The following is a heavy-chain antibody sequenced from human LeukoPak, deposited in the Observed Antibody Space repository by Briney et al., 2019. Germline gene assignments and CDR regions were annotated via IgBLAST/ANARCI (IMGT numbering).Heavy chain of an antibody. CDR2: ISYDGSNK. Sequence: PGRSLRLSCAASGFTFSSYAMHWVRQAPGKGLEWVAVISYDGSNKYYADSVKGRFTISRDNSKNTLYLQMNSLRAEDTAVYYCARSESADSPDYWGQGTLVTVSS. V-gene: IGHV3-30-3*01. CDR1: GFTFSSYA. J-gene: IGHJ4*02. CDR3: ARSESADSPDY.